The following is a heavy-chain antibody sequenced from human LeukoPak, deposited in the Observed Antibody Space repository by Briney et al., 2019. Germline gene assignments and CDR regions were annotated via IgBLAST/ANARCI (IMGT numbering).Heavy chain of an antibody. CDR3: ARLYYYDSPYFDY. CDR1: RFTFGSYW. J-gene: IGHJ4*02. CDR2: IKQDGREK. D-gene: IGHD3-22*01. Sequence: GGSLRLSCAASRFTFGSYWMSWVRQAPGKGLEWVANIKQDGREKYYVDSVKGRFTISRDNAKNSLSLQMNSLRAEDTAVYYCARLYYYDSPYFDYWGQGTLVTVSS. V-gene: IGHV3-7*05.